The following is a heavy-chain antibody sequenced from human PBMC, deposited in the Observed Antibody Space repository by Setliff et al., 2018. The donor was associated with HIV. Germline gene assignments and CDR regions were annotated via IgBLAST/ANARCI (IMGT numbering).Heavy chain of an antibody. D-gene: IGHD1-20*01. V-gene: IGHV3-11*03. CDR1: GFAFEKYY. J-gene: IGHJ4*02. CDR2: ISSTGSYI. Sequence: GESLRLSCLASGFAFEKYYMSWIRQTPEKTLEWISFISSTGSYITYADSVKGRFTVSRDNAENSLFLQMDGLRAEDTAIYYCASGIDPYTSTWVDSWGQGTLVTVSS. CDR3: ASGIDPYTSTWVDS.